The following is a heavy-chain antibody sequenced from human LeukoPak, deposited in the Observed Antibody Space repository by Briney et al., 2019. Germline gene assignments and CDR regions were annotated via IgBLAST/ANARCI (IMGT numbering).Heavy chain of an antibody. Sequence: ASVKVSCKASGYTFISYYMHWVRQAPGQGLEWMGIINPSGGSTNYAQKFQGRVTITADESTSTAYMELSSLRSEDTAVYYCARGSLEVYYFDYWGQGTLVTVSS. CDR1: GYTFISYY. J-gene: IGHJ4*02. CDR3: ARGSLEVYYFDY. V-gene: IGHV1-46*01. CDR2: INPSGGST. D-gene: IGHD1-1*01.